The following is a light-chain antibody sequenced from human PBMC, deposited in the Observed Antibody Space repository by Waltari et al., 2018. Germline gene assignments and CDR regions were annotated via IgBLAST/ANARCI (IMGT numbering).Light chain of an antibody. CDR3: GTWDTSLTVV. Sequence: QSVLTQPPSVSAAAGQKVTISCSGSGSNLGNNFVSWYQQLPGTAPKLLIFGKNKRPAGMPDRFSGSKSGSSATLGIAGLQTGDEAEYYCGTWDTSLTVVFGGGTKLTVL. V-gene: IGLV1-51*01. CDR2: GKN. CDR1: GSNLGNNF. J-gene: IGLJ2*01.